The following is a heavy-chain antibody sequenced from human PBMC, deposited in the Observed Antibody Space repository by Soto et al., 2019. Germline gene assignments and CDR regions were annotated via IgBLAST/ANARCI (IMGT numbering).Heavy chain of an antibody. D-gene: IGHD2-2*01. CDR2: IYHSGST. Sequence: SETLSLTCAVSGYSISSGYYWGWIRQPPGKGLEWIGSIYHSGSTYYNPSLKSRVTISVDTSKNQFSLKLSSVTAADTAVYYCARDLVVPAAKHYYYYGMDVWGQGTTVTVSS. J-gene: IGHJ6*02. CDR1: GYSISSGYY. CDR3: ARDLVVPAAKHYYYYGMDV. V-gene: IGHV4-38-2*02.